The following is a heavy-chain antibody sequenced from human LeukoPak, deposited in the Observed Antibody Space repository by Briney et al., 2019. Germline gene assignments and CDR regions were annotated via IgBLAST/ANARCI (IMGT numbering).Heavy chain of an antibody. CDR3: ARHMATPGTRGFDS. CDR2: IYLGGKT. D-gene: IGHD5-24*01. Sequence: PSGTLSLTCAVSGGSISSANWWSWVRPPPGKGLEWIGEIYLGGKTNYNPSLKGRVTISIDTSKNQFSLKLISVTAADTALYYCARHMATPGTRGFDSWGQGTLVTVSS. V-gene: IGHV4-4*02. CDR1: GGSISSANW. J-gene: IGHJ4*02.